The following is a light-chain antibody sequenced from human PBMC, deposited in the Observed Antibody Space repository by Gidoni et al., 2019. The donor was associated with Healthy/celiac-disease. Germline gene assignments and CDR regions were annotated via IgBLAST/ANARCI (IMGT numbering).Light chain of an antibody. Sequence: QSALTQPAYVSGSPGQSITISCTGTSSDVGGYNYVSWYQHHPCKAPKLMIYDVSNRPSGVSNRFSCSKSGNTASLTISGLQAEDEADYYCSSYTSSSLFGGGTKLTVL. CDR3: SSYTSSSL. J-gene: IGLJ3*02. V-gene: IGLV2-14*03. CDR1: SSDVGGYNY. CDR2: DVS.